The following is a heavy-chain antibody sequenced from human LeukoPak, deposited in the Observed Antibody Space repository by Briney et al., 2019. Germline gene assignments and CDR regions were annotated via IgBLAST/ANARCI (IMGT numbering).Heavy chain of an antibody. CDR3: ARVSDTAMAFDY. V-gene: IGHV4-59*08. CDR1: GGSISSYY. CDR2: IYYSGST. J-gene: IGHJ4*02. D-gene: IGHD5-18*01. Sequence: KPSETLSLTCTVSGGSISSYYWSWIRQPPGKGLEWIGHIYYSGSTNYNPSLKSRVTISVDTSKNQFSLKLSSVTAADTAVYYCARVSDTAMAFDYWGQGTLVTVSS.